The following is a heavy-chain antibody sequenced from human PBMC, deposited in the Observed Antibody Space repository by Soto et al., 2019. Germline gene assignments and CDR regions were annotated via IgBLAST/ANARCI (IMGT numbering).Heavy chain of an antibody. D-gene: IGHD3-22*01. Sequence: SETLSLTCTVSGGSISSGGYYWSWIRQHPGKGLEWIGYIYYSGSTYYNPSLKSRVTISVDASKNQFSLKLSTVTAADTAVYYCARDAHYYDSGGYYGWFDPWGEGTLVTVS. CDR3: ARDAHYYDSGGYYGWFDP. CDR1: GGSISSGGYY. V-gene: IGHV4-31*03. J-gene: IGHJ5*02. CDR2: IYYSGST.